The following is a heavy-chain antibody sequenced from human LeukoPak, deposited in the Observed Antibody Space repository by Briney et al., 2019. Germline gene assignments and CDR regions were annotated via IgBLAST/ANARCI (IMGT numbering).Heavy chain of an antibody. V-gene: IGHV3-53*01. CDR2: IYAGGST. CDR1: GFTVSNNY. J-gene: IGHJ5*02. D-gene: IGHD2-2*01. Sequence: AGGSLRLSCAVSGFTVSNNYMNWVRQAPGKGLEWVSVIYAGGSTYYADSVKGRFTISRDNSKNTLYLQMDSLRAEDTALYYCVRDRCSSTSRHDSPNWFDPWGQGTLVTVSS. CDR3: VRDRCSSTSRHDSPNWFDP.